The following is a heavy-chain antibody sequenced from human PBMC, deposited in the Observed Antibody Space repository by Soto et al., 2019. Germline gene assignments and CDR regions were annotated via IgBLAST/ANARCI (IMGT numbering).Heavy chain of an antibody. V-gene: IGHV3-23*01. D-gene: IGHD6-13*01. CDR2: ISGSGGST. J-gene: IGHJ4*02. Sequence: EVQLLESGGGLVQPGGSLRLSCAASGFTFSSYAMSWVRQAPGKGLEWVSAISGSGGSTYYADSVKGRFTISRDNSKNTLDRQMNSLRAEDTAVYYCAKAMYSSSWYGLGFDYWGQGTLVTVSS. CDR1: GFTFSSYA. CDR3: AKAMYSSSWYGLGFDY.